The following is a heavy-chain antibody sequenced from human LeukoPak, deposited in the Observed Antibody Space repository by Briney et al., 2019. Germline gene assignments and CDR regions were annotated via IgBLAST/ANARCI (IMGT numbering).Heavy chain of an antibody. J-gene: IGHJ3*02. CDR1: GFTFSSYA. Sequence: GGSLRLSCAASGFTFSSYAMSWVRQAPGKGLEWVSAISGSGGSTYYADSVKGRFTISRDDSKNTLYLQMNSLRAEDTAVYYCAKVHKSPDAFDIWGQGTMVTVSS. CDR3: AKVHKSPDAFDI. V-gene: IGHV3-23*01. CDR2: ISGSGGST.